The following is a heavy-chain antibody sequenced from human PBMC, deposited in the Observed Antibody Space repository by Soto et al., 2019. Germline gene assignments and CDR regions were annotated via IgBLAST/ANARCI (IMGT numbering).Heavy chain of an antibody. J-gene: IGHJ5*02. D-gene: IGHD2-15*01. V-gene: IGHV4-4*07. Sequence: PSETLSLTCTVSGGSISSYYWSWIRQPAGKGLEWIGRIYTSGSTNYNPSLKSRVTMSVDTSKNQFSLKLSSVTAADTAVYYCARWGSGGSFINWFDPWGQGTLVTVSS. CDR1: GGSISSYY. CDR2: IYTSGST. CDR3: ARWGSGGSFINWFDP.